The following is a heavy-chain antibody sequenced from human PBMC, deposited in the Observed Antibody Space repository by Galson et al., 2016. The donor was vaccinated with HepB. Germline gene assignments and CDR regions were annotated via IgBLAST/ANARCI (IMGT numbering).Heavy chain of an antibody. Sequence: SLRLSCAASGFTFRSYGMHWIRQAPGKGLEWVAVIWYDESNKFYADSVKGRFTISRDNSKNTLCLQMNSLTADDTAMYYCARDPQRYCSSTSCYTGWFDPWGQGTLVTVSS. D-gene: IGHD2-2*01. CDR1: GFTFRSYG. CDR2: IWYDESNK. J-gene: IGHJ5*02. V-gene: IGHV3-33*01. CDR3: ARDPQRYCSSTSCYTGWFDP.